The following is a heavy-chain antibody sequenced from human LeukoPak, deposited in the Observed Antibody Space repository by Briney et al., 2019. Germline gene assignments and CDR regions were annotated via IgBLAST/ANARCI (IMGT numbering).Heavy chain of an antibody. CDR2: IYHSGST. D-gene: IGHD3-22*01. V-gene: IGHV4-38-2*02. CDR3: ARGRYFDSSS. CDR1: GYSISSGYY. Sequence: SETLSLTCTVSGYSISSGYYWGWIRQPPGTGLEWIGSIYHSGSTYYNPSLKSRVTISVDTSKNQFSLNLRAVTAADTAVYYCARGRYFDSSSWGQGTLVTVSS. J-gene: IGHJ4*02.